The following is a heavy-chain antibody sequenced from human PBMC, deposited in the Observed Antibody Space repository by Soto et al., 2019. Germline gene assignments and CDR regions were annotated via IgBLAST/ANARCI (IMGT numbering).Heavy chain of an antibody. CDR2: INPNGGST. D-gene: IGHD1-1*01. V-gene: IGHV1-46*01. J-gene: IGHJ4*02. CDR1: GYSFSNYS. Sequence: VQLVQSGAEVKKPGASVQVSCKTSGYSFSNYSMHWVRQVPGQGLEWMGKINPNGGSTSLAQKFKDAVTLTRDTSTNTVYMELSSPTSEDTAVYYCARDGVQLWPRYYFDYWGQGTLVTVSS. CDR3: ARDGVQLWPRYYFDY.